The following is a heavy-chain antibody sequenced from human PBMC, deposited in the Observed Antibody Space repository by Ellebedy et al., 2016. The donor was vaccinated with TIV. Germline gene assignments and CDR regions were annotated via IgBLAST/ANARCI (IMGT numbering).Heavy chain of an antibody. J-gene: IGHJ3*01. CDR2: ISGSGAST. CDR1: GFTFSNYA. D-gene: IGHD5-18*01. V-gene: IGHV3-23*01. CDR3: AKRRATAMVKGAFDV. Sequence: GESLKISCAASGFTFSNYAMSWVRQAPGKGLEWVSSISGSGASTYYADSLKGRFTISRDNSKNTLYLQMNSLRAEDTAVYYCAKRRATAMVKGAFDVWGQGTMVTVSS.